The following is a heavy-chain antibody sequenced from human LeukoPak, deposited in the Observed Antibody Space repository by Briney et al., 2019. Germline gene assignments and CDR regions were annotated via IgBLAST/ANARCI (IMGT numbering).Heavy chain of an antibody. CDR3: ARDRRYDYVGEYCYGMDV. Sequence: GGSLRLSCAASEFIFSSYSMNWVRQAPGKGLEWVSYISSSSSRIHYADSVKGRFTISRDNAKNSLYLQMNSLRAEDTAVYYCARDRRYDYVGEYCYGMDVWGRGTTVTVSS. V-gene: IGHV3-48*04. J-gene: IGHJ6*02. D-gene: IGHD3-16*01. CDR1: EFIFSSYS. CDR2: ISSSSSRI.